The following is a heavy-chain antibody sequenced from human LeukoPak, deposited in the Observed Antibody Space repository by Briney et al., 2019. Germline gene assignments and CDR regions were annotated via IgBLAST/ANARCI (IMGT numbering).Heavy chain of an antibody. CDR1: GFTFSSYS. Sequence: GGSLRLSCAASGFTFSSYSMIWVRQAPGKGLEWVSSISSSSSCIYYADSVKGRFTISRDNAKNSLYLQMNSLRAEDTAVYYCATGRDCSGGSCYSVYWGQGTLVTVSS. CDR2: ISSSSSCI. V-gene: IGHV3-21*01. J-gene: IGHJ4*02. CDR3: ATGRDCSGGSCYSVY. D-gene: IGHD2-15*01.